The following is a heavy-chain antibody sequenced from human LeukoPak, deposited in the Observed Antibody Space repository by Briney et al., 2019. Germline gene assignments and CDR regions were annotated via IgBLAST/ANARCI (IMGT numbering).Heavy chain of an antibody. CDR1: DESFSGCY. J-gene: IGHJ3*02. CDR3: ARGNRPYGEHEAFDI. V-gene: IGHV4-34*01. D-gene: IGHD3-10*01. CDR2: IDHSGST. Sequence: SETLSLTCAVYDESFSGCYCSWIRQPPRKGLEWIGEIDHSGSTNYNPSLQSRVTISVDTSKNQFSLKVSSVSAADTAVYYCARGNRPYGEHEAFDIWGHGTSVTVSP.